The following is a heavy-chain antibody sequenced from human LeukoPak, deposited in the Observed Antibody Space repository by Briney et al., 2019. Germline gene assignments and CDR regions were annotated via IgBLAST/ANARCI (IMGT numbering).Heavy chain of an antibody. D-gene: IGHD6-19*01. J-gene: IGHJ3*01. Sequence: PSQTLSLTCTVSGGSISSGDYYWSWIRQPPGKGLEWIGYIYYSGTTNYNPSLKSRVTLSIDTSKNQFSLKLRSVTAADTAVYYCAKSSGWNGALNFWGQGTVVTV. CDR1: GGSISSGDYY. CDR3: AKSSGWNGALNF. CDR2: IYYSGTT. V-gene: IGHV4-30-4*01.